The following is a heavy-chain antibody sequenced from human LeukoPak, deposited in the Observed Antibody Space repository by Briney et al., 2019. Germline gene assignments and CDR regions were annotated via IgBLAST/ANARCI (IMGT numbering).Heavy chain of an antibody. D-gene: IGHD4-11*01. Sequence: SETLSLTCTVSGYSISSGYYWGWIRQPPGKGLEWIGSIYHSGSTYYNPSLKSRVTISVDTSKNHISLKLSSVTAADTAVYYCARDVSHSNSAGLFDPWGQGTLVTVSS. CDR1: GYSISSGYY. V-gene: IGHV4-38-2*02. CDR3: ARDVSHSNSAGLFDP. J-gene: IGHJ5*02. CDR2: IYHSGST.